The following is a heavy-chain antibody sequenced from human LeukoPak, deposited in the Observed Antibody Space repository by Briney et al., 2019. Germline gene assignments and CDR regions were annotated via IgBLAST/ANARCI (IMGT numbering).Heavy chain of an antibody. D-gene: IGHD6-19*01. V-gene: IGHV3-21*01. Sequence: GGSLRLSCAASGFTFSSYSMNWVRQAPGKGLEWVSSISSSSSYIYYADSVKGRFTISRDNAKNSLYLQTNSLRAEDTAVYYCARMSGAVAGYWGQGTLVTVSS. CDR1: GFTFSSYS. CDR3: ARMSGAVAGY. J-gene: IGHJ4*02. CDR2: ISSSSSYI.